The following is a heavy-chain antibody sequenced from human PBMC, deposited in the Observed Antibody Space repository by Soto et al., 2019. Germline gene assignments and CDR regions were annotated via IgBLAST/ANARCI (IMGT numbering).Heavy chain of an antibody. J-gene: IGHJ4*02. V-gene: IGHV3-48*03. CDR3: VRFGGAAAGPGDY. CDR1: EFTFSSYE. CDR2: ISSSGTTI. D-gene: IGHD6-13*01. Sequence: GALRLSCVASEFTFSSYEMNWVRQAPGKGLEWVSYISSSGTTIYYTDSVKGRFTISRDNAKKSLYLQMNSLRAEDTAVYYCVRFGGAAAGPGDYWGQGTLVTVSS.